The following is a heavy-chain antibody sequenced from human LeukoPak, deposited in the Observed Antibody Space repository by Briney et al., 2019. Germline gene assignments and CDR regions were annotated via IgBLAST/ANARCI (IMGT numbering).Heavy chain of an antibody. D-gene: IGHD2-2*01. CDR2: IWHDGRKN. CDR1: GFTFRTFG. V-gene: IGHV3-33*01. CDR3: ARGLGYCSSGSCYVRGPDDCFDI. J-gene: IGHJ3*02. Sequence: HPGTSLRLSCAASGFTFRTFGMHWVRQALGKGLEWVALIWHDGRKNYYGDSVKGRFTTSRDNSKNTVYLQMNTLRAEDTAVYYCARGLGYCSSGSCYVRGPDDCFDIWGQGTMVTVSS.